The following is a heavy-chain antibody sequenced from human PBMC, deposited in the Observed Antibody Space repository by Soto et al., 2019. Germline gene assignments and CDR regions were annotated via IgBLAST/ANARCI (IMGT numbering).Heavy chain of an antibody. Sequence: PGGSLRLSCAASGFTFSSQAMSWVRQAPGEGLEWVSAISGSGGSTYYADSVKGRFTISRDNSKNTLYLQMNSLRAEDTAVYYCAKDLRGYSYGLGGMDVWGQGTTVTVSS. D-gene: IGHD5-18*01. CDR2: ISGSGGST. CDR1: GFTFSSQA. J-gene: IGHJ6*02. CDR3: AKDLRGYSYGLGGMDV. V-gene: IGHV3-23*01.